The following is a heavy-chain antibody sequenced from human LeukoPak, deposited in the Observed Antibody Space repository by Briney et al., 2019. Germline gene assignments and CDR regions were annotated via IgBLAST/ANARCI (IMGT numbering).Heavy chain of an antibody. J-gene: IGHJ4*02. V-gene: IGHV3-43*02. Sequence: GGSLRLSCAASGFTFSSYAMTWVRQAPGKGLEWVSGLSGSGGSTYYADSVKGRFTISRDNSKNSLYLQMNSLRTEDTALYYCAKDLVWFGEGSFDYWGQGTLVTVSS. CDR1: GFTFSSYA. D-gene: IGHD3-10*01. CDR3: AKDLVWFGEGSFDY. CDR2: LSGSGGST.